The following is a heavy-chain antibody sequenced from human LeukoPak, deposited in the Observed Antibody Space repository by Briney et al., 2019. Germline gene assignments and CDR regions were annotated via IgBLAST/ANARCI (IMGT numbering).Heavy chain of an antibody. Sequence: SETLSLTCTVSGGSISSGGYYWSWIRQHPGKGLEWIGYIYYSGSTYYNPSLKSRVTISVDTSKNQFSLKLSSVTAADTAVYYRAREAPVLRYFDWLSYYFDYWGQEPWSPSPQ. J-gene: IGHJ4*01. CDR3: AREAPVLRYFDWLSYYFDY. CDR2: IYYSGST. V-gene: IGHV4-31*03. CDR1: GGSISSGGYY. D-gene: IGHD3-9*01.